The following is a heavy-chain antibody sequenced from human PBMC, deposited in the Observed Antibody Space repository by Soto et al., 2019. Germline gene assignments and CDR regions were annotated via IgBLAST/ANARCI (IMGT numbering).Heavy chain of an antibody. D-gene: IGHD6-13*01. CDR1: GFDFNSYA. Sequence: QVQLVESGGGVVQPGASLRVSCAASGFDFNSYAMHWVRQAPGKGLEWMGVISNDGSNVYYADFVKGRFTISRDRSKNTSFLQGDRLRGDDTGTYYCAKAILAATIGPYAMDVW. J-gene: IGHJ6*01. CDR3: AKAILAATIGPYAMDV. V-gene: IGHV3-30*18. CDR2: ISNDGSNV.